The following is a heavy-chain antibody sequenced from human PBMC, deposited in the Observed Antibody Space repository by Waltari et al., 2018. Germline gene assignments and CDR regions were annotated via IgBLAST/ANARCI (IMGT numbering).Heavy chain of an antibody. D-gene: IGHD3-9*01. CDR2: FHSAQSET. CDR3: ALASACCDYYNVLTGFDTFDS. CDR1: GYSYTSYW. V-gene: IGHV5-51*01. J-gene: IGHJ4*02. Sequence: EVPLVQSGEEMKEHGESLKISCKGSGYSYTSYWIGQVRHMPGKRPEWVGFFHSAQSETSGIPSCQGQVTMSAYQSLTTAYLQWTSVRASDSGIYYCALASACCDYYNVLTGFDTFDSWGQGTLVSVSS.